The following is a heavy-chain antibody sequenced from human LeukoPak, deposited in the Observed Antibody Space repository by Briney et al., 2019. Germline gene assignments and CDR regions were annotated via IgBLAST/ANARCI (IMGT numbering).Heavy chain of an antibody. V-gene: IGHV4-39*07. CDR2: IYYSGST. J-gene: IGHJ4*02. CDR1: GGSISSSSYY. Sequence: PSETLSLTCTVSGGSISSSSYYWGWIRQPPGKGLEWIGSIYYSGSTYYNPSLKSRVTISVDTSKNQFSLKLSSVTAADTAVYYCAREGTYYDFWSGRGYFDYWGQGTLVTVSS. CDR3: AREGTYYDFWSGRGYFDY. D-gene: IGHD3-3*01.